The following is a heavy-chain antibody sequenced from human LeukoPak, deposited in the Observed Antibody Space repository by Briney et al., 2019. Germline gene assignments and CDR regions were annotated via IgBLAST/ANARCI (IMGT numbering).Heavy chain of an antibody. J-gene: IGHJ4*02. CDR3: AKERTQTTSFDY. CDR2: ISGSGGST. CDR1: GFTFRIYP. D-gene: IGHD2/OR15-2a*01. Sequence: GGSLRLSCAASGFTFRIYPMKWVRQAPGKGLEWVSTISGSGGSTYYADSVKGRFTISRDNSKNTLYLQMNRLRAEDTAVYYCAKERTQTTSFDYWGQGTLVTVSS. V-gene: IGHV3-23*01.